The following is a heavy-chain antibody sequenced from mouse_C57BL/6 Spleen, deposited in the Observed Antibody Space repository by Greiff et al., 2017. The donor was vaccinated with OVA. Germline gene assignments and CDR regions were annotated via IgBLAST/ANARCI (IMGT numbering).Heavy chain of an antibody. J-gene: IGHJ3*01. V-gene: IGHV8-12*01. Sequence: QVTLKVSGPGILQSSQTLSLTCSFSGFSLSTSGMGVSWIRQPSGKGLEWLAHIYWDDDKSYNPSLKSRLTISKDTSRTLVFLKMTSVDTAETATDYWARSGTAQATGGIAYWGQGTLVTVSA. D-gene: IGHD3-2*02. CDR2: IYWDDDK. CDR1: GFSLSTSGMG. CDR3: ARSGTAQATGGIAY.